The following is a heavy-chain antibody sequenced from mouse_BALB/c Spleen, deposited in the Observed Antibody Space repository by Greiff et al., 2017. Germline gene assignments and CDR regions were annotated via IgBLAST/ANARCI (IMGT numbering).Heavy chain of an antibody. CDR3: ARGTAMYFDV. D-gene: IGHD1-2*01. Sequence: DVMLVESGGGLVKPGGSLKLSCAASGFTFSDYYMYWVRQTPEKRLEWVATISDGGSYTYYPDSVKGRFTISRDNAKNNLYLQMSSLKSEDTAMYYCARGTAMYFDVWGAGTTVTVSS. J-gene: IGHJ1*01. CDR2: ISDGGSYT. V-gene: IGHV5-4*02. CDR1: GFTFSDYY.